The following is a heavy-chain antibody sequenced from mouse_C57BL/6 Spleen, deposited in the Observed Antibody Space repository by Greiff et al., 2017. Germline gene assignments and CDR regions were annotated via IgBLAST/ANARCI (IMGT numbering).Heavy chain of an antibody. Sequence: QVQLQQPGAELVRPGSSVKLSCKASGYTFTSYWMDWVKQRPGQGLEWIGNIYPSDSETHYNQKFKDKATLTVDKSSSTAYMQLRSLTSEDSAVYNCARQTTVVASDDWGQGTTLTVSS. J-gene: IGHJ2*01. V-gene: IGHV1-61*01. CDR2: IYPSDSET. CDR3: ARQTTVVASDD. D-gene: IGHD1-1*01. CDR1: GYTFTSYW.